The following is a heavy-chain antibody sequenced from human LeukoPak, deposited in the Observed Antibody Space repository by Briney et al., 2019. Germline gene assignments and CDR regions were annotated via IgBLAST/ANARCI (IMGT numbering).Heavy chain of an antibody. CDR1: GFTFSNYA. J-gene: IGHJ4*02. Sequence: GGSLRLSCAASGFTFSNYAMSWVRQAPGKGLEWVSIISLTGGSTYYADSVKGRFTISRDNSKNTLYLHINSLRAEDTARYYCVRRGSYFDCWGQGTLVAVSS. CDR3: VRRGSYFDC. CDR2: ISLTGGST. D-gene: IGHD6-6*01. V-gene: IGHV3-23*01.